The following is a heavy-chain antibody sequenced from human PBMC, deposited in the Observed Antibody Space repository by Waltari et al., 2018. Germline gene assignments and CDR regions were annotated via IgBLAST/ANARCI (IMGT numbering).Heavy chain of an antibody. D-gene: IGHD6-19*01. CDR1: GFTFSSYA. J-gene: IGHJ4*02. CDR3: AKGKQWLVYFDY. V-gene: IGHV3-23*03. Sequence: EVQLLESGGGLVQHGGSLRLSCAASGFTFSSYAMSWVRQAPGKGLEWVSVIYSGGSTYYADSVKGRFTISRDNSKNTLYLQMNSLRAEDTAVYYCAKGKQWLVYFDYWGQGTLVTVSS. CDR2: IYSGGST.